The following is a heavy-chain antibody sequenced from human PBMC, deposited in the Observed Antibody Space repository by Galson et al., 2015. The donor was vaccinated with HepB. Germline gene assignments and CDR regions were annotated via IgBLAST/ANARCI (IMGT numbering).Heavy chain of an antibody. Sequence: SLRLSCAGSGFTFNDYAMHWVRQAPGKGLEWVSVISWDGATTYYADSVKGRFTISRDNNKNSLYLQMNSLRAEDTALYYCVKDIWASYGRIYYYYGMDVWGQGTTVTVSS. J-gene: IGHJ6*02. CDR1: GFTFNDYA. CDR2: ISWDGATT. CDR3: VKDIWASYGRIYYYYGMDV. V-gene: IGHV3-43D*03. D-gene: IGHD5-18*01.